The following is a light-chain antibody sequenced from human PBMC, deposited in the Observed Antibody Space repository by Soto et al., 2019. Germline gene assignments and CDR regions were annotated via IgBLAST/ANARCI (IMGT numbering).Light chain of an antibody. CDR2: KAS. CDR3: QHYNSYSEA. Sequence: DIQMTQSPSTLSGSVGDRVTITCRASQTISSWLAWYQQKPGKAPKLLIYKASTLKSGVPSRFSGSGSGTEFTLTITSLQTDHFATYYCQHYNSYSEAFGQGTKVDIK. J-gene: IGKJ1*01. V-gene: IGKV1-5*03. CDR1: QTISSW.